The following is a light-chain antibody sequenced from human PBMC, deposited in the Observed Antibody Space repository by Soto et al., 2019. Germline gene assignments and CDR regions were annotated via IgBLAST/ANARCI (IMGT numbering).Light chain of an antibody. V-gene: IGKV2-28*01. Sequence: DIVMTQSPLSLPVTPGEPASISCRSSQNLLHRNGYNYLDWYLQKPGQSPQLLIYLGSNRASGVPDRFSGSGSGTDFTLKISRVEAEDVGVYYCMQPLQSWTFGQGTKVDI. CDR1: QNLLHRNGYNY. J-gene: IGKJ1*01. CDR2: LGS. CDR3: MQPLQSWT.